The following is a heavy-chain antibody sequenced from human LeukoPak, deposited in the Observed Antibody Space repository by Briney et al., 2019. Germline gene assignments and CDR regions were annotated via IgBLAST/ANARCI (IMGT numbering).Heavy chain of an antibody. V-gene: IGHV3-48*03. CDR1: GFTFSTYE. CDR2: IIGDGTTT. Sequence: GGSLRLSCAAFGFTFSTYEMNWVRQAPGKGLEWLSYIIGDGTTTQYADSVRDRFTISRDNDKNSLYLQMNSLRAHAPAVYYCVRDRGGTYSGDNLFDPWGQGTLVTVSS. CDR3: VRDRGGTYSGDNLFDP. J-gene: IGHJ5*02. D-gene: IGHD1/OR15-1a*01.